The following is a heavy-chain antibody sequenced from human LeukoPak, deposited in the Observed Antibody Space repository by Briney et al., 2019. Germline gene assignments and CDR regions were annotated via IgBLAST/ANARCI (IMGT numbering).Heavy chain of an antibody. V-gene: IGHV6-1*01. J-gene: IGHJ4*02. D-gene: IGHD5-12*01. CDR2: TYYRSKWYN. CDR1: GDSVSSNSAA. CDR3: ARGGGYASPIGY. Sequence: SQTLSLTCAISGDSVSSNSAAWNWIRQSPSRGPVWLGRTYYRSKWYNDYAVSVKSRITINPDTAKNQFSLQLSSVTAADTAVYYCARGGGYASPIGYWGQGALVTVSS.